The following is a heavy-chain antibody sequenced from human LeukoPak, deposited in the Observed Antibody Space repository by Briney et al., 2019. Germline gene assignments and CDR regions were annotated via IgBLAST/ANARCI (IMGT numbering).Heavy chain of an antibody. CDR1: GFTFSDYS. V-gene: IGHV3-48*01. CDR3: ARDGRWFAESYYFDY. J-gene: IGHJ4*02. CDR2: ISSGSSSI. D-gene: IGHD3-10*01. Sequence: GGSLRLSCAASGFTFSDYSMNWVRQAPGKGLEWVSYISSGSSSIYYADSVKGRFTISRDNAKNSLYLQMSSLRAEDTAFYYCARDGRWFAESYYFDYWGQGTLVTVFS.